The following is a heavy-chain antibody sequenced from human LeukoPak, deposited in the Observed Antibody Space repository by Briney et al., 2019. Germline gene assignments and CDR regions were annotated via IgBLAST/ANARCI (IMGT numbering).Heavy chain of an antibody. CDR1: GGSVSGNY. Sequence: SETLSLTCTVSGGSVSGNYWSCIRQPPGKGLEWIGYIYYSGSPKYNTSLKSRVTISVDTSKNQFSLKLTSVTAADTAVYYCASGGALCFGELLDYWGQGTLVTVSS. V-gene: IGHV4-59*02. CDR3: ASGGALCFGELLDY. CDR2: IYYSGSP. D-gene: IGHD3-10*01. J-gene: IGHJ4*02.